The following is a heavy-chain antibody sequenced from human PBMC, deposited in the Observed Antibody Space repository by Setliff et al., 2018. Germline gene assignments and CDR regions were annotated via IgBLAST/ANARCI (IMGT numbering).Heavy chain of an antibody. CDR3: ARDKRGILTGSPDY. CDR2: ISYDGSNK. CDR1: GFTFSSYG. D-gene: IGHD3-9*01. J-gene: IGHJ4*02. V-gene: IGHV3-30*19. Sequence: GESLKISCAASGFTFSSYGMHWVRQAPGKGLEWVAVISYDGSNKYYADSVKGRFTISRDNSKNTLYLQMNSLRAEDTAVYYCARDKRGILTGSPDYWGQGTLVTVLL.